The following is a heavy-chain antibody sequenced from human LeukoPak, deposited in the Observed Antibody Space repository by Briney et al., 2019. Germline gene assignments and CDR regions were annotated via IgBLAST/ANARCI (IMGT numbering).Heavy chain of an antibody. V-gene: IGHV4-39*01. CDR1: GGSISSNSYY. Sequence: PSETLSLTCTVSGGSISSNSYYWDWVRQPPGKGLEWIGSIYYSGNTYYNPSLKSRVTISVDTSKNQFSLKLSSVTAADTAVYYCARLWSGYRPPDYWGQGTLVTVSS. J-gene: IGHJ4*02. CDR3: ARLWSGYRPPDY. D-gene: IGHD3-3*01. CDR2: IYYSGNT.